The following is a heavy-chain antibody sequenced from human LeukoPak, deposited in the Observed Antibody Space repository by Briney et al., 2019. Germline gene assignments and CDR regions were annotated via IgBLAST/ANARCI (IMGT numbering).Heavy chain of an antibody. Sequence: SVKVSCKASGGTFSIYAISWVRQAPGQGLEWMGGIIPIFGTANYAQKFQGRVTITADESTSTAYMELSSLRSEDTAVYYCARAKFDTMIVVVTPYGMDVWGQGTTVTVSS. J-gene: IGHJ6*02. D-gene: IGHD3-22*01. CDR2: IIPIFGTA. CDR3: ARAKFDTMIVVVTPYGMDV. V-gene: IGHV1-69*13. CDR1: GGTFSIYA.